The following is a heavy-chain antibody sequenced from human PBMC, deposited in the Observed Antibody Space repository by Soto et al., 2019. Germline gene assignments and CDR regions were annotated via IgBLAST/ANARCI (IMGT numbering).Heavy chain of an antibody. J-gene: IGHJ4*02. CDR3: AREVDYYDSSGTDY. CDR1: GGSISSGDYY. V-gene: IGHV4-30-4*01. D-gene: IGHD3-22*01. CDR2: IYYSGST. Sequence: ASETLSLTCTVSGGSISSGDYYWSWIRQPPGKGLEWIGYIYYSGSTYYNPSLKSRVTISVDTSKNQFSLKLSAVTAADTAVYYCAREVDYYDSSGTDYWGQGTLVTVSS.